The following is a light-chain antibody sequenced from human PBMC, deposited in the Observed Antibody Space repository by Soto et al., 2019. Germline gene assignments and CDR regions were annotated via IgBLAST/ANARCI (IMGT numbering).Light chain of an antibody. Sequence: EIVMTQSPATLSVSPGERATLSCRASQSVRSNLAWYSQKPGQAPRLLIYGASTRATGIPARFSGSGSGTEFTLTISSLQSEDFAVYYWQQYNNWPPYTFGQGTKLEIK. CDR2: GAS. CDR3: QQYNNWPPYT. V-gene: IGKV3-15*01. J-gene: IGKJ2*01. CDR1: QSVRSN.